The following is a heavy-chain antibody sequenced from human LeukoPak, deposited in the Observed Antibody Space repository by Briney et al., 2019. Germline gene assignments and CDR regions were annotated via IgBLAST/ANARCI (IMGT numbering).Heavy chain of an antibody. CDR2: ISSSSSYI. D-gene: IGHD3-3*01. Sequence: GGSLRLSCAASGFTFSSYSMNWVRQAPGKGLEWVSSISSSSSYIYYADPVKGRFTISRDNAKNSLYLQMNSLRAEDTAVYYCARGDPYYDFWSGYRNNWFDPWGQGTLVTVSS. CDR3: ARGDPYYDFWSGYRNNWFDP. J-gene: IGHJ5*02. CDR1: GFTFSSYS. V-gene: IGHV3-21*01.